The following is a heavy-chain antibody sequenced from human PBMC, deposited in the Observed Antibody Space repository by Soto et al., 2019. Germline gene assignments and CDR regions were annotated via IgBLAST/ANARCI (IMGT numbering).Heavy chain of an antibody. D-gene: IGHD3-10*01. V-gene: IGHV1-58*01. CDR2: IVAGSGDT. J-gene: IGHJ4*02. CDR1: GFTFAGSA. Sequence: QMQLVQSGPEVKKPGTSVKVSCKASGFTFAGSAVQWVRQARGQRLEWIGWIVAGSGDTNYAQKFQERVTITRDMSRSTTYMELSSLRSEDTAVYYCAADRGGETARILAFDYWGQGTLVTVSS. CDR3: AADRGGETARILAFDY.